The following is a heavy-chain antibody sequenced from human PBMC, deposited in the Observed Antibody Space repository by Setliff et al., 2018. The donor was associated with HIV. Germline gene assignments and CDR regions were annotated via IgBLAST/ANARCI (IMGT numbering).Heavy chain of an antibody. Sequence: PSETLSLTCSVSGGSISSSYYYWGWIRQPPGKGLEWIGAIYYSETTYYNSTLRSRVTISLDTSKSQFSLKLTSVTAADTALYYCASGRGAKGGYDYFGSWGQGTLVTVSS. CDR3: ASGRGAKGGYDYFGS. J-gene: IGHJ4*02. CDR2: IYYSETT. V-gene: IGHV4-39*07. CDR1: GGSISSSYYY. D-gene: IGHD5-12*01.